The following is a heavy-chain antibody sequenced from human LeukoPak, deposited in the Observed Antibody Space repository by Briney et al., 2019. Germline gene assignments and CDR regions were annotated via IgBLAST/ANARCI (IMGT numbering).Heavy chain of an antibody. Sequence: SETLSLTCAVYGGSFSGYYWSWIRQPPGQGLEWIGEINHSGSTNYNPSLKSRVTISVDTSKNQFSLKLSSVTAADTAVYYCAAYYYDSSGPDAFDIWGQGTMVTVSS. D-gene: IGHD3-22*01. V-gene: IGHV4-34*01. J-gene: IGHJ3*02. CDR2: INHSGST. CDR1: GGSFSGYY. CDR3: AAYYYDSSGPDAFDI.